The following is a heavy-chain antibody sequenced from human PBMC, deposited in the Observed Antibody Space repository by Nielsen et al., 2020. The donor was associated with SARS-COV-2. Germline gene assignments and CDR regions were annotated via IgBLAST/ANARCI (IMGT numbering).Heavy chain of an antibody. CDR2: IYYSGST. CDR3: ARSPGPLYGMDV. CDR1: GGSISSSSYY. Sequence: SETLSLTCTVSGGSISSSSYYWGWIRQPPGEGLEWIGSIYYSGSTYYNPSLKSRVTISVDTSKNQFSLKLSSVTAADTAVYYCARSPGPLYGMDVWGQGTTVTVSS. V-gene: IGHV4-39*01. J-gene: IGHJ6*02.